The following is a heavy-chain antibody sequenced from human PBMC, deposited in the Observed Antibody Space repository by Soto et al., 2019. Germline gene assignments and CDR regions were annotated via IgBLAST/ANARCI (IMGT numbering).Heavy chain of an antibody. J-gene: IGHJ6*03. V-gene: IGHV3-9*01. D-gene: IGHD2-15*01. CDR1: GFTFDDYA. Sequence: GGSLRLSCAASGFTFDDYAMHWVRQAPGKGLEWVSGISWNSGSIGYADSVKGRFTISRDNAKNSLYLQMNSLRAEDTALYYCAKDTGGGQNYYYYYMDVWGKGTTVTVSS. CDR3: AKDTGGGQNYYYYYMDV. CDR2: ISWNSGSI.